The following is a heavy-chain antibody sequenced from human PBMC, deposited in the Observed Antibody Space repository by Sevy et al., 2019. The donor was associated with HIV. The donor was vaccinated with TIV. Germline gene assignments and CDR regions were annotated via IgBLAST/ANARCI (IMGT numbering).Heavy chain of an antibody. V-gene: IGHV3-33*01. CDR2: IGYDGNNK. CDR1: GLTPSTYG. Sequence: GGSLRLSCAASGLTPSTYGIHWVRQAPGKGLEWVAVIGYDGNNKFYADSVKGRFTISRDDSKNTVFPQMDSLRAEDTAVYYCARDPRIYGDYLLAYFDYWGQGTLVTVSS. CDR3: ARDPRIYGDYLLAYFDY. D-gene: IGHD4-17*01. J-gene: IGHJ4*02.